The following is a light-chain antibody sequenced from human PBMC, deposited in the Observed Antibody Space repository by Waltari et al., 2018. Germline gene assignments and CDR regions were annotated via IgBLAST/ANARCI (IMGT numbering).Light chain of an antibody. CDR1: QSVSSN. V-gene: IGKV3-15*01. Sequence: EIVMTQSTATRSVSPGERASLYCRASQSVSSNLAWYQQKPGQAPRLLIYGASTRATGIPARFSGSGSGTEFTLTLSSMQSEDFAVYYCQQYNNWPPWTFGQGTKVEIK. J-gene: IGKJ1*01. CDR3: QQYNNWPPWT. CDR2: GAS.